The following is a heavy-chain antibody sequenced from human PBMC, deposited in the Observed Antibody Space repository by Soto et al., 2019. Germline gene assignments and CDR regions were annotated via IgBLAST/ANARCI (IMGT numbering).Heavy chain of an antibody. CDR3: ARVITRYCSGGSCYLPFAY. J-gene: IGHJ4*02. Sequence: QVQLVQSGAEVKKPGASVKVSCKASGYTFTSYGISWVRQAPGQGLEWMGWISAYNGNTNYAQKLQGRVTMTTDTSTSTAYMELRSLRSDDTAVYYCARVITRYCSGGSCYLPFAYWGQGTLVTVSS. CDR2: ISAYNGNT. D-gene: IGHD2-15*01. V-gene: IGHV1-18*01. CDR1: GYTFTSYG.